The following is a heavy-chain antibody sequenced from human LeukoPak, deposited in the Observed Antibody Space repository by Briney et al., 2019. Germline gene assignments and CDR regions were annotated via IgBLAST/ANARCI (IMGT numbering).Heavy chain of an antibody. CDR3: ARFPGGGNSRWLVP. CDR2: ISSSSVYI. D-gene: IGHD4-23*01. Sequence: GGSLRLSCAASGFTFSSYIMNWVRQAPGKGLEWVSSISSSSVYIYYADSVKGRFTISRGNAKSSLYLQMNSLRAEDTAVYYFARFPGGGNSRWLVPWGRGTLVTVSS. V-gene: IGHV3-21*01. CDR1: GFTFSSYI. J-gene: IGHJ5*02.